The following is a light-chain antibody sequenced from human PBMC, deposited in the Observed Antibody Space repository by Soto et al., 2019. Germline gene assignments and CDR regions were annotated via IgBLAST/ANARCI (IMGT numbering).Light chain of an antibody. CDR2: DNI. J-gene: IGLJ1*01. CDR3: GSWDTSLSLCYV. Sequence: QSVLTQPPSVSAAPGQNVTISCSGTSSNIGTNFVSWYQHLPGTAPKILIYDNIKRPSGIPDRFSGFKSGASATLGITGLQTGDEADYYWGSWDTSLSLCYVFGTGTKLTVL. CDR1: SSNIGTNF. V-gene: IGLV1-51*01.